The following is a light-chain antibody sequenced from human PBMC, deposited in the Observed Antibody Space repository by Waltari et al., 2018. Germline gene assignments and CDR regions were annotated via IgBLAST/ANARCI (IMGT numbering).Light chain of an antibody. CDR3: QQYNSSPFN. J-gene: IGKJ2*01. Sequence: DIQMTQSPSSLSASVGDRVTITCRASQGISSWLAWYQQKPGKAPNLLIYKTSNLQSGVSSRFSGSGSGTDFTLTISSLQPEDFATYYCQQYNSSPFNFGQGTKLEI. CDR2: KTS. V-gene: IGKV1-12*01. CDR1: QGISSW.